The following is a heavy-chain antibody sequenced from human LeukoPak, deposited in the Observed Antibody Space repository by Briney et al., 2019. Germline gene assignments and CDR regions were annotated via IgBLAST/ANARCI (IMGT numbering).Heavy chain of an antibody. CDR3: ARDVAPGGYSYGNFDY. D-gene: IGHD5-18*01. V-gene: IGHV1-2*02. J-gene: IGHJ4*02. CDR2: VNPNSGDT. CDR1: GYTFTGYY. Sequence: ASVKVSCKASGYTFTGYYLHWVRQAPGQGLEWMGCVNPNSGDTNYAQKFQGSVTMTRDTSISTVYMELSRLRSDDTAVYYCARDVAPGGYSYGNFDYWGQGTLVTVSS.